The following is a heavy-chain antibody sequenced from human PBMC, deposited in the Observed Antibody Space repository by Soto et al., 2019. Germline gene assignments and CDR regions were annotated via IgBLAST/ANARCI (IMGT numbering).Heavy chain of an antibody. CDR3: ARHNDDVLTGLNYGIEV. V-gene: IGHV4-59*01. D-gene: IGHD3-9*01. CDR1: GGSISSYY. Sequence: PSETLSLTCTVSGGSISSYYWSWIRQPPGKGLEWIGYIYYSGSTNYNPSLKSRVTISVDTSKNQSSLKLSAVTAADTAGYYCARHNDDVLTGLNYGIEVWGQGTTGNGSS. J-gene: IGHJ6*01. CDR2: IYYSGST.